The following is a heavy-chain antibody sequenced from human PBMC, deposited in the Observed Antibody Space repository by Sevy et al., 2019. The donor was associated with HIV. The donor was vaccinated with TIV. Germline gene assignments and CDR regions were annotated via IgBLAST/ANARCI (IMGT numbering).Heavy chain of an antibody. V-gene: IGHV2-5*02. CDR1: GFSLSTSGVG. Sequence: SGPTLVKPTQTLTLTCTFSGFSLSTSGVGVGWIRQPPGKALEWLALIYWDDDKRYSPSLKSRLTITKDTSKNQVVLTMTNMDPVDTATDYCAHLKRSRIAVAGTGKNWFDPWGQGTLVTVSS. CDR2: IYWDDDK. J-gene: IGHJ5*02. D-gene: IGHD6-19*01. CDR3: AHLKRSRIAVAGTGKNWFDP.